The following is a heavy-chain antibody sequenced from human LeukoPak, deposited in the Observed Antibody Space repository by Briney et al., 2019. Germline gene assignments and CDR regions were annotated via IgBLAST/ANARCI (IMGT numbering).Heavy chain of an antibody. CDR3: ARDVTITLSMDV. Sequence: SETLSPTCAVSGGSISSGGYSWSWIRQPPGKGLEWIGYIYHSGSTYYNPSLKSRVTISVDRSKNQFSLKLSSVTAADTAVYYCARDVTITLSMDVWGQGTTVTVSS. CDR1: GGSISSGGYS. CDR2: IYHSGST. J-gene: IGHJ6*02. D-gene: IGHD3-9*01. V-gene: IGHV4-30-2*01.